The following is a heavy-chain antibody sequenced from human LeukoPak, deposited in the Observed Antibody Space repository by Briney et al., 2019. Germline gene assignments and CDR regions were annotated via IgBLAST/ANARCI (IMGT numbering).Heavy chain of an antibody. D-gene: IGHD1-20*01. J-gene: IGHJ3*02. V-gene: IGHV4-38-2*02. CDR3: ARSRITGTTLDAFDI. Sequence: SETLSLTCTVSGYSISSGYYWGWIRQPPGKGLEWIGSIYHSGSTYYNPSLKSRVTISVDTSKNQFSLKLSSVTAADTAVYYCARSRITGTTLDAFDIWGQGTMVTVSS. CDR1: GYSISSGYY. CDR2: IYHSGST.